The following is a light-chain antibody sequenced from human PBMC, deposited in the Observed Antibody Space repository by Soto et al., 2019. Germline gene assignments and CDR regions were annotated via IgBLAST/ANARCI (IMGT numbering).Light chain of an antibody. J-gene: IGLJ1*01. CDR3: SSDLPVSTYV. Sequence: QSVLTQPPSVSGAPGQRVTISCTGSSSNIGAGYDVHWYQQLPGTAPKLIIYGNSNRPSGVPDRFSGSKSGTSASLAITGLQAEVDDEYYCSSDLPVSTYVFGSDPNVTVL. CDR2: GNS. V-gene: IGLV1-40*01. CDR1: SSNIGAGYD.